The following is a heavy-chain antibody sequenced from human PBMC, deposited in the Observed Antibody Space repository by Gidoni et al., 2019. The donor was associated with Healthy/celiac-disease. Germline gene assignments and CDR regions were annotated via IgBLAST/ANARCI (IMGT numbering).Heavy chain of an antibody. CDR2: ISSSSSTI. CDR1: GCTFSGDS. V-gene: IGHV3-48*02. Sequence: EVQLVECGGGLVQPGGSLRLSCAASGCTFSGDSMNWVRQAPGKGLGWVAYISSSSSTIYYADSVKGRFTISRDNAKNSLYLQMNSLRDEDTAVYYCARVYPSGVVVITGFDYWGQGTLVTVSS. CDR3: ARVYPSGVVVITGFDY. J-gene: IGHJ4*02. D-gene: IGHD3-22*01.